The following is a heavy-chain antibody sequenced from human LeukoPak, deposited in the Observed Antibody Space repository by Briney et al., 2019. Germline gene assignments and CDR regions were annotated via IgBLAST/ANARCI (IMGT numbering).Heavy chain of an antibody. D-gene: IGHD6-6*01. CDR2: IIPIFGTA. CDR1: AGTFSSYA. V-gene: IGHV1-69*05. CDR3: ARDSSSSNYYYMDV. J-gene: IGHJ6*03. Sequence: VKVSCKASAGTFSSYAISWVRRAPGQGLEWMGGIIPIFGTANYAQKFQGRVTITTDESTSTAYMELSSLRSEDTAVYYGARDSSSSNYYYMDVWGKGTTVTVSS.